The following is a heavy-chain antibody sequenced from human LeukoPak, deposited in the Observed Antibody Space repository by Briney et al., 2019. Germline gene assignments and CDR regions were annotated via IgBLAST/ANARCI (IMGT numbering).Heavy chain of an antibody. CDR2: ISSSSSYI. Sequence: GGSLRLSCAASGFTFSSYSMNWVRQAPGKGLEWVSSISSSSSYIYYADSVKGRLTISRDNAKNSLYLQMNSLRAEDTAVYYCARKGYTGSYLYFDYWGQGTLVTVSS. V-gene: IGHV3-21*01. CDR1: GFTFSSYS. CDR3: ARKGYTGSYLYFDY. D-gene: IGHD1-26*01. J-gene: IGHJ4*02.